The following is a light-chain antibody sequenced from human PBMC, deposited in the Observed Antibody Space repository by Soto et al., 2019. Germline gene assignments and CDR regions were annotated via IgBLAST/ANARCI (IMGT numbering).Light chain of an antibody. V-gene: IGKV3-20*01. Sequence: EIVLTQSPGTLSLSPGERATLSCRASQSVSSSYLAWYQQKPGQAPRLLIYCTSSRATGIPDRFSGSGSGTYFTLTISRLKPEDFAVYYCQQYGSSPPLTFGGGTKVEIK. CDR2: CTS. CDR3: QQYGSSPPLT. J-gene: IGKJ4*01. CDR1: QSVSSSY.